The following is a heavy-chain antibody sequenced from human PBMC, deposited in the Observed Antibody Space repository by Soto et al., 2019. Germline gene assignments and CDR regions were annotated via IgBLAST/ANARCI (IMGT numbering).Heavy chain of an antibody. V-gene: IGHV1-46*01. Sequence: QVQLVQSGAEVKKPGASVKVSCKASGYTFTSYYMHWVRQAPGQGLEWMGIINPSGGSTSYAQKFQRRVTMTRDTSTSTVYMELSSLRSEDTAVYYCARGIVVVTASANWFDPWGQGTLVTVSS. CDR3: ARGIVVVTASANWFDP. J-gene: IGHJ5*02. CDR2: INPSGGST. CDR1: GYTFTSYY. D-gene: IGHD2-21*02.